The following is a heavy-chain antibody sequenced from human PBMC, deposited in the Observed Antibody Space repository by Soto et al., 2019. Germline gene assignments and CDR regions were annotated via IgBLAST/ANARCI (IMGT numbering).Heavy chain of an antibody. D-gene: IGHD2-15*01. Sequence: SETLSLTCAVYGGSFSGYYWSWIRQPPGKGLEWIGEINHSGSTNYNPSLKSRVTISVDTSKNQFSLKLSSVTAADTAVYYRARRSWLDYYYYGMDVWGQGTTVTVSS. J-gene: IGHJ6*02. CDR1: GGSFSGYY. V-gene: IGHV4-34*01. CDR2: INHSGST. CDR3: ARRSWLDYYYYGMDV.